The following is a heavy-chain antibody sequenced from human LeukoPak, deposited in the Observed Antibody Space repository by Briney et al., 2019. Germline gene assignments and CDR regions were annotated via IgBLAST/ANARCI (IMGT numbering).Heavy chain of an antibody. J-gene: IGHJ4*02. CDR3: ARVVYCSRTSRPLDC. D-gene: IGHD2-2*01. Sequence: AGTLCLSCAASGFTFSSYCMHWVRQAPGKGLVWISRINGDGSSTTYADSVKGRFTISRDNAKNTLYLQMNSLSAEDTAVYYCARVVYCSRTSRPLDCWGQGTLVTVSS. V-gene: IGHV3-74*03. CDR2: INGDGSST. CDR1: GFTFSSYC.